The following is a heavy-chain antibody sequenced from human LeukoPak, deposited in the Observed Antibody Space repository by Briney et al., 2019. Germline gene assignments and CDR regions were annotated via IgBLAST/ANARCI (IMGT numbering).Heavy chain of an antibody. D-gene: IGHD5-12*01. J-gene: IGHJ1*01. V-gene: IGHV1-2*02. Sequence: APVKVSCKASGYSFVGYYLHWVRQAPGQGLEWMSWIDPYTGNTHYAQKFQGRLTVTRDTSISTTYMELSWLTSDDTAMYYCAREYSASEHWGQGTLVTVSS. CDR1: GYSFVGYY. CDR3: AREYSASEH. CDR2: IDPYTGNT.